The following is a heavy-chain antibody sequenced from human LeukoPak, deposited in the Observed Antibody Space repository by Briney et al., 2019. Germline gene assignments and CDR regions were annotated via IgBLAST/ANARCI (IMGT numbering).Heavy chain of an antibody. CDR3: ARAGHLLPPTDAFDI. V-gene: IGHV1-8*03. D-gene: IGHD2-15*01. J-gene: IGHJ3*02. Sequence: ASVKVSCKASGYTFTSYDINWVRQATGQGLEWMGWMNPNSGNTGYAQKFQGRVTITRNTSISTAYMEMSSLRSEDTAVYYCARAGHLLPPTDAFDIWGQGTMVTVSS. CDR1: GYTFTSYD. CDR2: MNPNSGNT.